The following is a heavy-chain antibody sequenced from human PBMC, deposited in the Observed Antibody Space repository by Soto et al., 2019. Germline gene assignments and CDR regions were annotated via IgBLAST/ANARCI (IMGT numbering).Heavy chain of an antibody. J-gene: IGHJ5*02. V-gene: IGHV4-34*01. CDR1: GGSFSGYY. Sequence: SETLSLTCAVYGGSFSGYYWSWIRRPPGKGLEWIGEINHSGSTNYNPSLKSRVTISVDTSKNQFSLKLSSVTAADTAVYYCARKGSSRYNWFDPWGQGPLVTVSS. CDR2: INHSGST. D-gene: IGHD6-13*01. CDR3: ARKGSSRYNWFDP.